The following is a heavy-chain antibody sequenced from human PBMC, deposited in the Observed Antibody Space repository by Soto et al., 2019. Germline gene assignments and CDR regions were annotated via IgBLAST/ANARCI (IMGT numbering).Heavy chain of an antibody. V-gene: IGHV4-59*01. CDR1: GGSITSSY. Sequence: SETLSLTCTVSGGSITSSYWSWIRRPPGKGLEWIAYIYDTGISGYTPSTSYNPSLKSRVTMSVDTSESQFSLKLTSVTAADTAVYYCARGEDAFFYYGLDVWGQGITVTVSS. CDR3: ARGEDAFFYYGLDV. J-gene: IGHJ6*02. CDR2: IYDTGISGYTPST.